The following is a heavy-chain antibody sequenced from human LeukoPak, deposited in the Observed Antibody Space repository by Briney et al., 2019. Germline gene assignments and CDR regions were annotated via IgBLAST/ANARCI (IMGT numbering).Heavy chain of an antibody. CDR3: ARQRGGGYWYFDL. CDR2: IYYSGST. J-gene: IGHJ2*01. CDR1: GGSISSSGYY. Sequence: SETLSLTCTVSGGSISSSGYYCGWIRQPPGKGLEWIGTIYYSGSTYYNPSLKSRLTISVDTSKNHFSLKLSSVTAADTAVYYCARQRGGGYWYFDLWGRGTLVTVSS. V-gene: IGHV4-39*01.